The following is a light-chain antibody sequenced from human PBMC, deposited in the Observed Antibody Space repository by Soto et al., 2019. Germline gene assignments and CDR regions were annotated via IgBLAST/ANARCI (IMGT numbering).Light chain of an antibody. CDR1: SSDVGYYNY. V-gene: IGLV2-14*01. Sequence: QSALTQPASVSGSPGQSIAISCTGTSSDVGYYNYVSWYQQHPGKAPNVMIYDVNNRPSGVPDRFSGSKSGNTASLTISGLHGEEQGDYYSSPHISISTYVFGTATKRTVL. CDR2: DVN. J-gene: IGLJ1*01. CDR3: SPHISISTYV.